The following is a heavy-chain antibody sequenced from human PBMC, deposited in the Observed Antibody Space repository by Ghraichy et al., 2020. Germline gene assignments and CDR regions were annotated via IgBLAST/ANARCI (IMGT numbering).Heavy chain of an antibody. CDR2: IYYSGST. J-gene: IGHJ3*02. Sequence: ESLNISCTVSGGSISSYYWSWIRQPPGKGLEWIGYIYYSGSTNYNPSLKSRVTISVDTSKNQFSLKLSSVTAADTAVYYCARGFPDAFDIWGQGTMVTVSS. CDR3: ARGFPDAFDI. CDR1: GGSISSYY. V-gene: IGHV4-59*01.